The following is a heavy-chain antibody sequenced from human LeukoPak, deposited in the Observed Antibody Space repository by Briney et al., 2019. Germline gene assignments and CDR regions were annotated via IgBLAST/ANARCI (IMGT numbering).Heavy chain of an antibody. D-gene: IGHD6-19*01. CDR3: ARDLEGSGPDY. CDR2: IWYDGSNK. V-gene: IGHV3-33*01. CDR1: GFTFSRHG. Sequence: GGSLRLSYAASGFTFSRHGMHWVRQAPGKGLEWVAVIWYDGSNKYYADSVKGRFTISRDNSKNTLYLQMNSLRAEDTAVYYCARDLEGSGPDYWGQGTLVTVSS. J-gene: IGHJ4*02.